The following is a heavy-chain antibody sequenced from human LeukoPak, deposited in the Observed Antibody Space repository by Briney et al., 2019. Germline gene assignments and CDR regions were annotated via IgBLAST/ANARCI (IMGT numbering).Heavy chain of an antibody. CDR2: ISSSSSYI. J-gene: IGHJ4*02. V-gene: IGHV3-21*01. CDR1: GFTFSSYS. D-gene: IGHD4-17*01. CDR3: ARDLCGDYSHY. Sequence: GGSLRLSCADSGFTFSSYSMNWVRQAPGKGLEWVSSISSSSSYIYYADSVKGRFTISRDNAKNSLYLQMDSLRAEDTAVYYCARDLCGDYSHYWGQGTLVTVSS.